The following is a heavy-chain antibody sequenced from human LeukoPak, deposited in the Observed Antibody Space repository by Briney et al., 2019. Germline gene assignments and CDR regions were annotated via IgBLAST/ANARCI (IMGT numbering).Heavy chain of an antibody. V-gene: IGHV3-74*01. J-gene: IGHJ3*01. CDR3: ASDRGGWSF. Sequence: PGGSLRLSCAASGFTFSNYWMHWVRQAPGKGLVWVSRITGDGSSTSYADSVKGRFTISRDNAKNTLYLQMNSLRAEDTDVYYCASDRGGWSFWGQGTMVTVSS. CDR1: GFTFSNYW. D-gene: IGHD1-26*01. CDR2: ITGDGSST.